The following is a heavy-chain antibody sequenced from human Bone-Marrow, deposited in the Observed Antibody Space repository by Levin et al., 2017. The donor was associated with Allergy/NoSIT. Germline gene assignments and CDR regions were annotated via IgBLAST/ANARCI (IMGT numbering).Heavy chain of an antibody. J-gene: IGHJ4*02. CDR1: GFTFSSYW. CDR3: AREGAPYDRRGYYSY. Sequence: PGGSLRLSCAASGFTFSSYWMHWVRQAPGKGLVWVSRINSDGSSTSYADSVKGRFTISRDNAKNTLYLQMNSLRAEDTAVYYCAREGAPYDRRGYYSYWGQGTLVTVSS. V-gene: IGHV3-74*01. D-gene: IGHD3-22*01. CDR2: INSDGSST.